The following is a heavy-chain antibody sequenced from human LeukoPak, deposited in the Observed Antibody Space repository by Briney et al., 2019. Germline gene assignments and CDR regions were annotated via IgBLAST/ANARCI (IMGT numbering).Heavy chain of an antibody. CDR1: GDSITSAGYY. Sequence: SETLSLTCSVSGDSITSAGYYWGWIRQPPGKGLEWIGSIYYSANAYYNPSLKSRVTISVDASKNQFSLNLNSVAAADTAVYYCARDLRGYSGYDAKYYYYMDVWGKGTTVTVSS. V-gene: IGHV4-39*07. D-gene: IGHD5-12*01. J-gene: IGHJ6*03. CDR3: ARDLRGYSGYDAKYYYYMDV. CDR2: IYYSANA.